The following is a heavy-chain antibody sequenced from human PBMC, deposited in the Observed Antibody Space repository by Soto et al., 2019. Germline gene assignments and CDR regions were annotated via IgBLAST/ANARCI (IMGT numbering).Heavy chain of an antibody. J-gene: IGHJ4*02. CDR2: ISWNSDMI. CDR1: GFTLDRYA. Sequence: PRGYLGLSCAASGFTLDRYAMHWVRQGPGKGLEWVSGISWNSDMITYADSVKGRFTVSRDNAKNSLDLEMDSLRVEDTALYYCVLVTYILVASTSSDSRGQGPFLTVS. CDR3: VLVTYILVASTSSDS. V-gene: IGHV3-9*01. D-gene: IGHD2-21*01.